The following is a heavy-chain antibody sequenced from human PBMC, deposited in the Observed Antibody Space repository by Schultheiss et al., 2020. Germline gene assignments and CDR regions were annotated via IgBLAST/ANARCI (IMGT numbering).Heavy chain of an antibody. V-gene: IGHV1-18*01. D-gene: IGHD1-26*01. J-gene: IGHJ4*02. CDR2: INPSGGST. CDR1: GYTFTSYG. CDR3: ASNLQYSGSYYPYYFDY. Sequence: ASVKVSCKASGYTFTSYGISWVRQAPGQGLEWMGIINPSGGSTSYAQKFQGRVTMTTDTSTSTAYMELRSLRSDDTAVYYCASNLQYSGSYYPYYFDYWGQGTLVTVSS.